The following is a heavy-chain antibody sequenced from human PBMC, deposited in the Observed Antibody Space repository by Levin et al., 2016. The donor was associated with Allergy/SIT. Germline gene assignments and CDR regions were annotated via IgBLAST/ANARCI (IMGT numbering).Heavy chain of an antibody. J-gene: IGHJ6*02. Sequence: LSLTCAASGFTFSSYSMNWVRQAPGKGLEWVSSISSSSSYIYYADSVKGRFTISRDNAKNSLYLQMNSLRAEDTAVYYCARARDVLLWFGELLYTYYYYGMDVWGQGTTVTVSS. D-gene: IGHD3-10*01. CDR2: ISSSSSYI. CDR3: ARARDVLLWFGELLYTYYYYGMDV. V-gene: IGHV3-21*01. CDR1: GFTFSSYS.